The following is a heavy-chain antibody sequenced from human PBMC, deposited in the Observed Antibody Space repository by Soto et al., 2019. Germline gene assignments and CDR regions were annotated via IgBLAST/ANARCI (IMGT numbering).Heavy chain of an antibody. J-gene: IGHJ3*02. CDR1: GYTFTSYA. CDR3: ERVRIVAYFDI. Sequence: QVQLVQPWAEVKKPGASVKVSCKASGYTFTSYAMHWVRQAPGQRLEWMGWINAGNGNTKYSQKFQGRVTITRDTAASTAYMELSSLRSEDTDVYYCERVRIVAYFDIWGQGTMVTVSS. D-gene: IGHD5-12*01. V-gene: IGHV1-3*01. CDR2: INAGNGNT.